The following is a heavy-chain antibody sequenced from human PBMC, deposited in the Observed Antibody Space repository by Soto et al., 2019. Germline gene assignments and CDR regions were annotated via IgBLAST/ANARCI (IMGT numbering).Heavy chain of an antibody. CDR1: GFTFNSYS. CDR3: VKEGYMRSDWYGQFDY. Sequence: LRLSCSASGFTFNSYSMHWVRQVPGKGLEFVSAISSYGADTYYADSVKGRFAISRDNSKNTLYLQMSSLRAEDTALYYCVKEGYMRSDWYGQFDYWGQGALVTVSS. J-gene: IGHJ4*02. V-gene: IGHV3-64D*06. D-gene: IGHD6-19*01. CDR2: ISSYGADT.